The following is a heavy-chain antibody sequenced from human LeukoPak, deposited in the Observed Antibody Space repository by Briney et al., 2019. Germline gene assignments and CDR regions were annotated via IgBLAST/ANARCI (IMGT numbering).Heavy chain of an antibody. D-gene: IGHD5-24*01. Sequence: GSSVKVSCKASGGTFSGYAISWVRQAPGQGLEWMGRIIPIFGTANYAQKFQGRVTITTDESTSTAYMELSSLRSEDTAVYYCASTRANPIANRWLFDYWGQGTLVTVSS. J-gene: IGHJ4*02. V-gene: IGHV1-69*05. CDR2: IIPIFGTA. CDR1: GGTFSGYA. CDR3: ASTRANPIANRWLFDY.